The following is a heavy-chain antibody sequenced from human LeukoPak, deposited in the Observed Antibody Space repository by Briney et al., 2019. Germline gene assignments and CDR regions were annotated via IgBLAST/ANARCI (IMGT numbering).Heavy chain of an antibody. V-gene: IGHV3-21*01. CDR1: GFTFSSYS. Sequence: GGSLRLSCAASGFTFSSYSMNWVRQAPGKGLEWVSSISSSSTYIYYADSVKGRFTISRDNAENSLYLQMNSLRAEDTAVYYCARGGSGNYYTLFDYWGQGTLVTVSS. J-gene: IGHJ4*02. D-gene: IGHD3-10*01. CDR3: ARGGSGNYYTLFDY. CDR2: ISSSSTYI.